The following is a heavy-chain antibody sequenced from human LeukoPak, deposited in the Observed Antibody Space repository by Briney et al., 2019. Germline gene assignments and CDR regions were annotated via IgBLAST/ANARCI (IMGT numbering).Heavy chain of an antibody. Sequence: ASVKVSCKASGYTFTDYYMHWVRQAPGQGLEWMGWLDPNSGDTNYAQKFQGRVSMTRDTSISTAYMDLSDLRSDDTAVYYCARGRNIEMTTMSGGSDYWGQGTLVTVSS. J-gene: IGHJ4*02. D-gene: IGHD5-24*01. CDR3: ARGRNIEMTTMSGGSDY. V-gene: IGHV1-2*02. CDR1: GYTFTDYY. CDR2: LDPNSGDT.